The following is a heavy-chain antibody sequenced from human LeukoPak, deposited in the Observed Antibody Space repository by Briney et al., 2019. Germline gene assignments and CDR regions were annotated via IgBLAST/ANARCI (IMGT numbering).Heavy chain of an antibody. CDR3: ARGLVTDPM. V-gene: IGHV3-74*01. CDR2: ISIDGNIL. J-gene: IGHJ3*02. Sequence: GGSLRLSCAASGFTLSTYWMHWVRQAPGKGLVWVSRISIDGNILNYADFVKGRFTISRDNAKNMLYLQMNSLRAEDTAVYYCARGLVTDPMWGQGTMVTVSS. CDR1: GFTLSTYW. D-gene: IGHD2-21*02.